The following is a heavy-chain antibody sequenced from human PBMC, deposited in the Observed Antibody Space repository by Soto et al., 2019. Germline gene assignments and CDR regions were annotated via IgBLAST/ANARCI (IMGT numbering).Heavy chain of an antibody. Sequence: GASVKVSCKASGYTFTGYYMHWVRQAPGQGLEWMGWINPNSGGTNYAQKFQGWVTMTRDTSISTAYMELNNLRVEDTAVYYCARGASIAVVPALDVWGQGTTVTVSS. CDR1: GYTFTGYY. V-gene: IGHV1-2*04. CDR2: INPNSGGT. J-gene: IGHJ6*02. D-gene: IGHD2-2*01. CDR3: ARGASIAVVPALDV.